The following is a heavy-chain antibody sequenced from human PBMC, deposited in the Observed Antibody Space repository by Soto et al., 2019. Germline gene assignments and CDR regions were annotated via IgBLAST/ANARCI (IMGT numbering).Heavy chain of an antibody. V-gene: IGHV3-30-3*02. CDR1: GFTFSSYA. CDR3: ANEFDP. CDR2: ISYDGSNK. J-gene: IGHJ5*02. Sequence: QVQLVESGGGVVQPGRSLRLSCAASGFTFSSYAMHWVRQAPGKGLEWVAVISYDGSNKYYADSVKGRFTISRDNSKNTLYLQMNSLRAEVTAVYYCANEFDPWGQGTLVTVSS.